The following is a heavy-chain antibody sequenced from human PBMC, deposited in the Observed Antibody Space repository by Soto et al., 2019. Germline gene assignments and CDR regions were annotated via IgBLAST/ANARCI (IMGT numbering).Heavy chain of an antibody. V-gene: IGHV4-4*02. J-gene: IGHJ4*02. CDR3: ARAEDRCSGGSCYSAGSYGG. CDR1: SGSISSSNW. CDR2: IYHSGST. D-gene: IGHD2-15*01. Sequence: SETLSLTCAVSSGSISSSNWWSWVRQPPGKGLEWIGEIYHSGSTNYNPSLKSRVTISVDKSKNQFSLKLSSVTAADTAVYYCARAEDRCSGGSCYSAGSYGGWGQGTLVTVSS.